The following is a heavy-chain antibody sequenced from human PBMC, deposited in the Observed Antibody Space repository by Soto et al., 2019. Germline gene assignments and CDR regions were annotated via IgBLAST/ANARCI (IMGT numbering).Heavy chain of an antibody. D-gene: IGHD2-15*01. CDR1: RYTFTGYY. CDR2: INPNSGGT. V-gene: IGHV1-2*02. J-gene: IGHJ4*02. Sequence: ASVKVSCKASRYTFTGYYMHWVRQAPGQGLEWMGWINPNSGGTKYPQKFQGRVTMTRDTSITTVYMSLTGLKSDETAVYYCARDLERGGGSAGFDYWGQGTLVTASS. CDR3: ARDLERGGGSAGFDY.